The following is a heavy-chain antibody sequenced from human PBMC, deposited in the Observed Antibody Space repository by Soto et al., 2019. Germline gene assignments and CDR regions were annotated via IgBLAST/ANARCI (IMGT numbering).Heavy chain of an antibody. J-gene: IGHJ4*02. Sequence: GASVKVSCKASGYTFTSYGISWVRQAPGQGLEWMGWISAYNGNTNYAQKLQGRVTMTTDTSTSTAYMELRSLRSDDTAVYYCARGYSGYDFVWYFDYWGQGTLVTVSS. V-gene: IGHV1-18*01. CDR2: ISAYNGNT. CDR1: GYTFTSYG. D-gene: IGHD5-12*01. CDR3: ARGYSGYDFVWYFDY.